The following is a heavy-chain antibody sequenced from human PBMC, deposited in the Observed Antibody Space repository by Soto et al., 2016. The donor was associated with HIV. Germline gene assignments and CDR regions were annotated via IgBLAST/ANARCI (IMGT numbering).Heavy chain of an antibody. V-gene: IGHV3-23*01. CDR1: GFTFSSYA. J-gene: IGHJ4*02. CDR3: AKDEAGCSSTSCTFDY. Sequence: EVQLLESGGGLVQPGGSLRLSCAASGFTFSSYAMSWVRQAPGKGLEWVSAISGSGGSTYYADSVKGRFTISRDNSKNTLYLQMNSLRAEDTAVYYCAKDEAGCSSTSCTFDYWGQGTLVHRLL. D-gene: IGHD2-2*01. CDR2: ISGSGGST.